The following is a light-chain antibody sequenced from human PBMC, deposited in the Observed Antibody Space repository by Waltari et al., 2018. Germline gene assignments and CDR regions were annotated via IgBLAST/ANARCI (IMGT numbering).Light chain of an antibody. V-gene: IGLV3-1*01. J-gene: IGLJ2*01. CDR1: HLGDKF. Sequence: SYELTQPPSVSVSPGQTATITCPADHLGDKFVAWYHQKSGQSPVLVIYPDMKRPSGIPELCSGSHSGNTATLTISGTQVDDEADFYCQAWDTTIVVFGGGTKLTVL. CDR2: PDM. CDR3: QAWDTTIVV.